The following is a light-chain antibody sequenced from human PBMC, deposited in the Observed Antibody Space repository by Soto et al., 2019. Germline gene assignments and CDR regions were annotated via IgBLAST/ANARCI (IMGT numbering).Light chain of an antibody. Sequence: DIQMTQPPYTLSGPVGARVTVTCPASQTIGRWVAWYQQKTGKAPKTVIYKASTLKSGVPSRFSGSGSGTEFTLTISSLQPDDFATDDCQHYNGYSDEFVQWTKLEVK. CDR1: QTIGRW. J-gene: IGKJ1*01. CDR3: QHYNGYSDE. V-gene: IGKV1-5*03. CDR2: KAS.